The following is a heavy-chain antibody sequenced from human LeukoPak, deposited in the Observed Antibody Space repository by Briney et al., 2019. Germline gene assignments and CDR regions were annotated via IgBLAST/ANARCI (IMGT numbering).Heavy chain of an antibody. J-gene: IGHJ4*02. CDR3: ARGLVRASGNYLYY. V-gene: IGHV4-34*01. CDR1: GGSFSGYY. D-gene: IGHD1-26*01. Sequence: SETLSLTCAVYGGSFSGYYWSWIRQPPGKGLEWIGEINHSGSTNYNPSLKSRVTIAVDTSKNQFSLKLTSVTAADTAVYYCARGLVRASGNYLYYWGQGTLVTVSS. CDR2: INHSGST.